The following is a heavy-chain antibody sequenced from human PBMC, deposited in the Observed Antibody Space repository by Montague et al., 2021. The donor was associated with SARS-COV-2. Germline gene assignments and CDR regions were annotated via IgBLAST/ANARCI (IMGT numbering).Heavy chain of an antibody. D-gene: IGHD2-2*01. CDR2: ISCDGCNT. Sequence: SLRLSCAASGFTFRDYAMHWVRQAPGKGLEWVAVISCDGCNTDYADSVKGRFTISRDNSKNTLYLQMNSLRAEDTAVYHCARYDCSSTSGPLRGMDVWGQGTTVTVSS. CDR1: GFTFRDYA. V-gene: IGHV3-30*04. CDR3: ARYDCSSTSGPLRGMDV. J-gene: IGHJ6*02.